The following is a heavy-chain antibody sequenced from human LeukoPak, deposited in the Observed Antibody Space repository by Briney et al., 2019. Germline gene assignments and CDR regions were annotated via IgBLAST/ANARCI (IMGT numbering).Heavy chain of an antibody. Sequence: ASVKVSCKASGYTFTGYYMHWVRQAPGQGLEWMGWINPNSGGTNYAQKFQGRVTMTRDTSISTAYMELSRLRSDDTAVYYCARGSEWELTGGAFDIWGQGTMVTVSS. J-gene: IGHJ3*02. CDR3: ARGSEWELTGGAFDI. CDR2: INPNSGGT. CDR1: GYTFTGYY. D-gene: IGHD1-26*01. V-gene: IGHV1-2*02.